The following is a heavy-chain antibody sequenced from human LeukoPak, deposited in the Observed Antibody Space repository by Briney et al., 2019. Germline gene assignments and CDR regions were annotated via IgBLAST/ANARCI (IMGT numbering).Heavy chain of an antibody. D-gene: IGHD3-22*01. J-gene: IGHJ6*02. V-gene: IGHV4-39*01. CDR3: ARHPSSITMIVVEMDV. CDR2: IYYSGST. Sequence: PETLSLTCTVSGGSISSSSYYWGWIRQPPGKGLEWIGSIYYSGSTYYNPSLKSRVTISVDTSKNQFSLKLSSVAAADTAVYYCARHPSSITMIVVEMDVWGQGTTVTVSS. CDR1: GGSISSSSYY.